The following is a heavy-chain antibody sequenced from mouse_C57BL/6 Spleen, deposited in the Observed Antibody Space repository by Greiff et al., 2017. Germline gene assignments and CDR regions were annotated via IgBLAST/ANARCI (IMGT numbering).Heavy chain of an antibody. CDR3: TTPYYYGSSYWYFDV. D-gene: IGHD1-1*01. J-gene: IGHJ1*03. CDR1: GFNIKDYY. Sequence: EVQLQESGAELVRPGASVKLSCTASGFNIKDYYMHWVKQRPEQGLEWIGRIDPEDGDTEYAPKFQGQATMTADTSSNTAYLQLSSLTSEDTAVYYCTTPYYYGSSYWYFDVWGTGTTVTVSS. CDR2: IDPEDGDT. V-gene: IGHV14-1*01.